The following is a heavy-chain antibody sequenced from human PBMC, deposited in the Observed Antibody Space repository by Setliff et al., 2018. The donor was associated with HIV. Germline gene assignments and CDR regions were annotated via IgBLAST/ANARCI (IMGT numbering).Heavy chain of an antibody. D-gene: IGHD4-17*01. V-gene: IGHV4-4*02. CDR2: IYHNGNT. CDR3: ARDWRAYGVLGS. CDR1: GGSISSSNW. J-gene: IGHJ4*02. Sequence: PSETLSLTCAVSGGSISSSNWWSWVRQPPGKGLEWIGEIYHNGNTNYSPSLKNRVTMSVDNSKNQFSLMVRSVTAADTAVYYCARDWRAYGVLGSWGQGMLVT.